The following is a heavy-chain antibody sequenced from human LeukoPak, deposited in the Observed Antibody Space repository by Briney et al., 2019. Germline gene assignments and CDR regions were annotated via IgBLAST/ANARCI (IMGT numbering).Heavy chain of an antibody. Sequence: GGSLRLSCAAPGFTFSSYSMNWVRQAPGKGLEWVSSISSSSSYIYYADSVKGRFTISRDNAKNSLYLQMNSLRAEDTAVYYCARKYARRYNWFDPWGQGTLVTVSS. J-gene: IGHJ5*02. V-gene: IGHV3-21*01. CDR3: ARKYARRYNWFDP. CDR1: GFTFSSYS. CDR2: ISSSSSYI.